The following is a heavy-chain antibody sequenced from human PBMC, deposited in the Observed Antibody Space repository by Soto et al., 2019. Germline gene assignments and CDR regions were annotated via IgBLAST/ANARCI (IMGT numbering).Heavy chain of an antibody. CDR3: GRARKGGDSMDV. D-gene: IGHD3-16*01. Sequence: QVQLVQSGAEVKKPGASVKVSCKASGYTFTSYGISWVRQAPGQGLEWMGWVSAYNGNTNYAQKLQGRVTITTDTSTSTAYMDLGSLKSDDADLYYCGRARKGGDSMDVWGKGTTVTVSS. CDR2: VSAYNGNT. CDR1: GYTFTSYG. J-gene: IGHJ6*03. V-gene: IGHV1-18*01.